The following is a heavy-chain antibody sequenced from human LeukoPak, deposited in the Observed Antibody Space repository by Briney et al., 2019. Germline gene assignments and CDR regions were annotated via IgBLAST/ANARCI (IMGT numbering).Heavy chain of an antibody. CDR1: GYTFTGYY. D-gene: IGHD6-19*01. J-gene: IGHJ4*02. Sequence: ASVKVSCKASGYTFTGYYMHWVRQAPGQGLEWMGWINPNSGGTNYAQKVQGRVTMTRDTSISTAYMELSMLRSDDTAVYYCARESSGYSSGWYYFDYWGQGTLVTVSS. V-gene: IGHV1-2*02. CDR3: ARESSGYSSGWYYFDY. CDR2: INPNSGGT.